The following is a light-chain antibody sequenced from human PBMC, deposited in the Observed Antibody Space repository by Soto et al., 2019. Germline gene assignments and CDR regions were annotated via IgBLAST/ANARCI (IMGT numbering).Light chain of an antibody. CDR2: DVT. Sequence: QSVLTQPASVSGSPGQSITISCTGTSSDVGDYNYVSWYQQHPGKAPKLMIYDVTSRPSGVSNRFSGSKSGNTASLTISGLQAEDEADYYCSSYTSNDTPVIFGGGTKLTVL. V-gene: IGLV2-14*03. J-gene: IGLJ2*01. CDR1: SSDVGDYNY. CDR3: SSYTSNDTPVI.